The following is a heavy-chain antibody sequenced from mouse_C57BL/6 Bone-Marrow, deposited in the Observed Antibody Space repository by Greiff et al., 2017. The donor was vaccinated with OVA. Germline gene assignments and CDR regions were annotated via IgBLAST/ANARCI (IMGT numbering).Heavy chain of an antibody. D-gene: IGHD2-3*01. Sequence: EVKLMESGGDLVKPGGSLKLSCAASGFTFSSYGMSWVRQTPDKRLEWVATISSGGSYTYSPDSVKGRFTISRDHAKNTLYLQMSSLKSEDTAMYYGARRWLPFAYWGQGTLVTVSA. V-gene: IGHV5-6*01. CDR3: ARRWLPFAY. CDR1: GFTFSSYG. CDR2: ISSGGSYT. J-gene: IGHJ3*01.